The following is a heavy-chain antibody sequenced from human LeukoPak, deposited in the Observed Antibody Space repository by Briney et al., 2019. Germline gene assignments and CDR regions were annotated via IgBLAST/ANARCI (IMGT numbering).Heavy chain of an antibody. J-gene: IGHJ4*02. V-gene: IGHV3-30*02. Sequence: GGSLRLSCAASGLTFTSYGMHWVRQAPGKGLEWVAFIPYDGTYKYYADSVKGRFTISRDNSKNTLYLQMNSLRPEDTAVYYCAKDYGSGSYFFDYCGQGTLVTVSS. CDR1: GLTFTSYG. CDR3: AKDYGSGSYFFDY. CDR2: IPYDGTYK. D-gene: IGHD3-10*01.